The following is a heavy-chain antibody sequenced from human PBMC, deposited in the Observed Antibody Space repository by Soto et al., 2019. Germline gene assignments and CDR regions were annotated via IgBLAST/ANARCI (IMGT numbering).Heavy chain of an antibody. CDR2: INPDGSVE. CDR3: VRDGASLINLFFGMDV. J-gene: IGHJ6*02. CDR1: GFSFSNYW. D-gene: IGHD2-8*01. Sequence: GGSLRLSCAVSGFSFSNYWMSWVRQAPGKGLEWVANINPDGSVEYYADSLEGRFTISRDNARNSLYLQMNSLGAEDTAVYYCVRDGASLINLFFGMDVWGQGTTVTVSS. V-gene: IGHV3-7*01.